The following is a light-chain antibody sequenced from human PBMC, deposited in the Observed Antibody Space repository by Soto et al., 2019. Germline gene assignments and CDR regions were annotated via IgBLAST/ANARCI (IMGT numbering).Light chain of an antibody. CDR3: QQYNNWPPWT. CDR2: DAS. Sequence: LTQSPGALSLSTWERAALSCMASQTVRNNYLAWYQHKPGQAPSLLIYDASSRATGIPDRFSGGGSGTEFTLTIGSLQSEDFAVYYCQQYNNWPPWTFGQGTKVDI. V-gene: IGKV3D-15*01. J-gene: IGKJ1*01. CDR1: QTVRNN.